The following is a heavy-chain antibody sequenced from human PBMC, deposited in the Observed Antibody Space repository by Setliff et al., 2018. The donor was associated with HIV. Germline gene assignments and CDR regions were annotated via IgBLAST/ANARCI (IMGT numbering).Heavy chain of an antibody. CDR2: IYYSGST. J-gene: IGHJ4*02. Sequence: PSETLSLTCTVSGGSISSGGYYWSWIRQHPGKGLEWIGYIYYSGSTDYNPSLKSRVTISVDPSKNQFSLKMNSVTAADTAVYYCARGWEGGMDYWGQGTLVTV. CDR3: ARGWEGGMDY. D-gene: IGHD1-26*01. CDR1: GGSISSGGYY. V-gene: IGHV4-31*03.